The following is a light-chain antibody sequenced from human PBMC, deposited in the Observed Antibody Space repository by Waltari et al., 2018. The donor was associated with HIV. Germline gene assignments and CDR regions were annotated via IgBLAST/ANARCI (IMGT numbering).Light chain of an antibody. Sequence: QSVLTKPPSASGTPGQRVTISCSGGSSNIGSYSVNWYQQLPRTAPKLLIYSNSQRPSGVPDRFSGSKSGTSASLAISGLQSEDEADYYCTTWDHSLFGHVVFGGGTRLTVV. CDR1: SSNIGSYS. V-gene: IGLV1-44*01. J-gene: IGLJ2*01. CDR3: TTWDHSLFGHVV. CDR2: SNS.